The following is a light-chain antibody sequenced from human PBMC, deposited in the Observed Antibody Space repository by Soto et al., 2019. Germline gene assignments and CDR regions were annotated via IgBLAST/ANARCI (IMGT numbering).Light chain of an antibody. J-gene: IGKJ4*01. Sequence: AIPLTQSPSSLSASVGDRVTITCRASQGISSALAWYQQKPGNPPNLLIYDASSLESGVPSRFSGGASGTDFTLTISSLQPEDFATYYCQQFNSYPLTFGGGTKVEIK. CDR3: QQFNSYPLT. CDR1: QGISSA. CDR2: DAS. V-gene: IGKV1-13*02.